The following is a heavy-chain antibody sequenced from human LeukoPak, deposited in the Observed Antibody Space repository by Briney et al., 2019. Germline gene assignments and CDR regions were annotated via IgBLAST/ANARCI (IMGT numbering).Heavy chain of an antibody. J-gene: IGHJ4*02. CDR3: ARDLRLDY. Sequence: PGGSLRLSCAASGFTFSSYPMHWVRQAPGKGLEWLAVISSDGGTKYYADSVQGRFTVSRDNAKNSLYLQMNSLRAEDTAVYYCARDLRLDYWGQGTLVAVSS. CDR1: GFTFSSYP. V-gene: IGHV3-30-3*01. CDR2: ISSDGGTK.